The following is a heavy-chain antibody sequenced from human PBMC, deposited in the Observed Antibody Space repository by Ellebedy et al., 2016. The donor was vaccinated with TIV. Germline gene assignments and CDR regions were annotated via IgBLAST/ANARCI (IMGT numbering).Heavy chain of an antibody. CDR1: GYSFTRYW. Sequence: KVSCKGSGYSFTRYWNSWVRQMPGKGLEWMGIINPGESDTSGPRYSPSFQGQVTISAAKSISTAYLQWSSLKASDTAMYYCAKVGVLGYYYYYGMDVWGQGTTVTVSS. J-gene: IGHJ6*02. CDR3: AKVGVLGYYYYYGMDV. V-gene: IGHV5-51*01. CDR2: INPGESDT.